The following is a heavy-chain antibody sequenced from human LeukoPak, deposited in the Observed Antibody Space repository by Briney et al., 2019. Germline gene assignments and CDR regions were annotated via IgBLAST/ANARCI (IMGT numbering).Heavy chain of an antibody. J-gene: IGHJ6*02. CDR1: GFTFSSYW. CDR3: ARVRSGSSAGNYGMDV. V-gene: IGHV3-74*01. CDR2: INNDGSST. Sequence: GGSLRLSCAASGFTFSSYWMHWVRQVPGKGLVWVSRINNDGSSTSYAGSVKGRFTISRDIAKNTLYLQMKSLRAEDTAVYYCARVRSGSSAGNYGMDVWGQGTTVTVSS. D-gene: IGHD1-26*01.